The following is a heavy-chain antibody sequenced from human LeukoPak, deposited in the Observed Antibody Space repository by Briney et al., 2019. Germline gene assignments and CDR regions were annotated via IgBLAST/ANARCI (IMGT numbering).Heavy chain of an antibody. D-gene: IGHD3-22*01. CDR3: AKDGLYDSSGQSYMDV. Sequence: GGPLRLSCAASGFTFDDYAMHWVRQAPGKGLEWVSLISGDGGSTYYADSVKGRLTISRDNSKNSLYLQMNSLRTEDTALYYCAKDGLYDSSGQSYMDVWGKGTAVTVSS. J-gene: IGHJ6*03. CDR2: ISGDGGST. CDR1: GFTFDDYA. V-gene: IGHV3-43*02.